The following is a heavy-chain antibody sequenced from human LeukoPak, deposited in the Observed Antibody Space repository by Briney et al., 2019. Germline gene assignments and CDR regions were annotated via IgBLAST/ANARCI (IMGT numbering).Heavy chain of an antibody. D-gene: IGHD2-2*01. CDR3: ARVWCSSTSCYGAYFDY. CDR2: ISAYNGNT. Sequence: ASVKVSCKASGYTFTSYGISWARQAPGQGLEWMGWISAYNGNTKYAQKLQGRVTMTTDTSTSTGYMELRSLRSDDTAVYHCARVWCSSTSCYGAYFDYWGQGTLVTVSS. CDR1: GYTFTSYG. V-gene: IGHV1-18*01. J-gene: IGHJ4*02.